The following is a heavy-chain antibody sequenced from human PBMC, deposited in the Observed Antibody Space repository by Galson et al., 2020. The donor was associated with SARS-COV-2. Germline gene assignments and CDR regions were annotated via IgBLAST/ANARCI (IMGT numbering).Heavy chain of an antibody. V-gene: IGHV3-33*01. J-gene: IGHJ3*02. CDR2: IWYDRSNK. D-gene: IGHD3-10*01. CDR3: ARGSSSHAFDI. CDR1: GFTFSTYG. Sequence: TGGSLRLSCEASGFTFSTYGMDWVRQAPGKGLEWVAVIWYDRSNKYYADSVKGRFTISRDNSKNTLYLQLNSLRADDTAVYYCARGSSSHAFDIWGQGTMVTGSS.